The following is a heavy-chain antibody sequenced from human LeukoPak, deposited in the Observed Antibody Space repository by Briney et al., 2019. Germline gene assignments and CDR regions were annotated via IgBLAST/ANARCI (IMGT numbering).Heavy chain of an antibody. Sequence: SVKVSCKASGCTFSSYAISWVRQAPGQGLEWMGGIMPIFGKTNYAQKFQGRVTITKDESTITAYMELSSLRFEGTAVYYGASVSVVVIERKGAFDMWGQGTMVTVSS. CDR3: ASVSVVVIERKGAFDM. CDR1: GCTFSSYA. D-gene: IGHD2-21*01. V-gene: IGHV1-69*05. J-gene: IGHJ3*02. CDR2: IMPIFGKT.